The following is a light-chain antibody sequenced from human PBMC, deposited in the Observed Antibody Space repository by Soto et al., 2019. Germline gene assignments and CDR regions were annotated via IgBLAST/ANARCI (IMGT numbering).Light chain of an antibody. Sequence: EIVLTQSPATLSVSPGERATLCCGASQSVASNLAWYQQKPGQAPRLPIYTASTRATGIPARFSGSGSGTEFTLTISSLQSEDFAIYYCQQYNNWPPGITFGQGTRLEIK. J-gene: IGKJ5*01. V-gene: IGKV3-15*01. CDR2: TAS. CDR1: QSVASN. CDR3: QQYNNWPPGIT.